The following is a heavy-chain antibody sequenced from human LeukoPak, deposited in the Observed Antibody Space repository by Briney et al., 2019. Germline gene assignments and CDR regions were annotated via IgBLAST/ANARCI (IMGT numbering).Heavy chain of an antibody. V-gene: IGHV3-30*03. CDR3: ARDMGDYGGNLDAFDI. CDR1: GFTFSSYG. J-gene: IGHJ3*02. Sequence: GGSLRLSCAASGFTFSSYGMHWVRQAPGKGLEWVAVISYDGSNKYYADSVKGRFTISRDNSKNTLYLQMNSLRAEDTAVYYCARDMGDYGGNLDAFDIWGQGTMVTVSS. CDR2: ISYDGSNK. D-gene: IGHD4-23*01.